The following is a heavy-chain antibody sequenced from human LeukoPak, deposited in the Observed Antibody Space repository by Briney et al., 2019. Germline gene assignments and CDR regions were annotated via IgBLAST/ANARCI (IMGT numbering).Heavy chain of an antibody. Sequence: GASVKVSCKVSGYTLTELSMHWVRQAPGKGLEWMGGFDPEDGETIYAQKFQGRVTMTEDTSTDTAYMELSSLRSEDTAVYYCATWDSSSWPNYYYYYYMDVWGKGTTVTVSS. CDR2: FDPEDGET. V-gene: IGHV1-24*01. CDR1: GYTLTELS. J-gene: IGHJ6*03. D-gene: IGHD6-13*01. CDR3: ATWDSSSWPNYYYYYYMDV.